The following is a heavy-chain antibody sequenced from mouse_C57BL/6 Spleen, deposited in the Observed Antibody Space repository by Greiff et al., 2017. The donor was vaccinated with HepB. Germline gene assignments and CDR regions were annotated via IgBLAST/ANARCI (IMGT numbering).Heavy chain of an antibody. Sequence: VQLKESGAELARPGASVKLSCKASGYTFTSYGISWVKQRTGQGLEWIGEIYPRSGNTYYNEKFKGKATLTADKSSSTAYMELRSLTSEDSAVYFCARRQPPEDFDYWGQGTTLTVSS. V-gene: IGHV1-81*01. J-gene: IGHJ2*01. CDR2: IYPRSGNT. D-gene: IGHD3-2*01. CDR1: GYTFTSYG. CDR3: ARRQPPEDFDY.